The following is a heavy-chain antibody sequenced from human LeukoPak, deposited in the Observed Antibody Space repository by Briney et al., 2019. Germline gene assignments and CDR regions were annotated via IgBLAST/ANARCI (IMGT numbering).Heavy chain of an antibody. J-gene: IGHJ4*02. Sequence: SETLSLTCTVSGGSISSSSYYWGWIRQPPGKGLEWIGSIYYSGSTYYNPSLKSRVTISVDTSKNQFSLKLSSVTAADTAVYYCARRNIRIFGVVIPLYYFDYWGQGTLVTVSS. CDR3: ARRNIRIFGVVIPLYYFDY. CDR1: GGSISSSSYY. CDR2: IYYSGST. D-gene: IGHD3-3*01. V-gene: IGHV4-39*01.